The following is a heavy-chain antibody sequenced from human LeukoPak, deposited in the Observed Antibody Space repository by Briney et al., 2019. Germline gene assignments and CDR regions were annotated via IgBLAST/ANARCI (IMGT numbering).Heavy chain of an antibody. J-gene: IGHJ4*02. CDR1: GGTFSSYA. Sequence: SVKVSCKASGGTFSSYAISWVRQAPGQGLERMGGIIPIFGTANYAQKFQGRVTITADESTSTAYMELSSLRSEDTAVYYCARDANDYGDYEGFDYWGQGTLVTVSS. V-gene: IGHV1-69*13. CDR3: ARDANDYGDYEGFDY. D-gene: IGHD4-17*01. CDR2: IIPIFGTA.